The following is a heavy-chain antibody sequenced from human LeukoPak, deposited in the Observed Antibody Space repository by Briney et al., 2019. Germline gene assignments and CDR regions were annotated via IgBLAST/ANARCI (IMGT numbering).Heavy chain of an antibody. Sequence: WETLSLTCAVYGGSFSGYYWSWIRQPPGKGLEWIGEINHSGSTNYNPSLKSRVTISVDTSRNQFSLKLSSVTAADTAVYYCARLYSSSWYNYYYYYYMDVWGKGTTVTVSS. D-gene: IGHD6-13*01. V-gene: IGHV4-34*01. CDR3: ARLYSSSWYNYYYYYYMDV. J-gene: IGHJ6*03. CDR2: INHSGST. CDR1: GGSFSGYY.